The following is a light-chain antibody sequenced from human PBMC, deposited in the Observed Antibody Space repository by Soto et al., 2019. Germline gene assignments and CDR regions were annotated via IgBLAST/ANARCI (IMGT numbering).Light chain of an antibody. CDR2: DDS. CDR1: SNDFGGYNY. CDR3: ASYTYTSPYV. Sequence: QSALTQPASVSGSPGQSITISCAGISNDFGGYNYVSWYQQHPGRVPKLLIYDDSNRPSGVSNRFSGSKSGNTASLTISGLQAEDEADYYSASYTYTSPYVFGIGTKLTVL. V-gene: IGLV2-14*03. J-gene: IGLJ1*01.